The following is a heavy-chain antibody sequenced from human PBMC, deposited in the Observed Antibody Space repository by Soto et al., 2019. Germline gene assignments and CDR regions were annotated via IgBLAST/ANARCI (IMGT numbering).Heavy chain of an antibody. V-gene: IGHV3-30*18. J-gene: IGHJ4*02. CDR3: AKDRGALRWSEEHYYFDY. CDR1: GFTFSSYG. D-gene: IGHD4-17*01. CDR2: ISYDGRNK. Sequence: PRGSLRLSCAASGFTFSSYGMHWVRQAPGKGLEWVAVISYDGRNKDYADAVKGRFTISRDNSKNTLYLQTNSLRAEDTAVYYCAKDRGALRWSEEHYYFDYWGQGTLVTVSS.